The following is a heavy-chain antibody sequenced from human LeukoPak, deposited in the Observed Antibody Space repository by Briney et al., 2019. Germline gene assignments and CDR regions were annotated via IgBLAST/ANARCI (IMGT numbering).Heavy chain of an antibody. CDR3: AREQGYYGSGSYLDWFDP. CDR1: GGTFSSYA. Sequence: SVKVSCKASGGTFSSYAISRVRQAPGQGLEWMGGIIPIFGTANYAQKFQGRVTITADESTSTAYMELSSLRSEDTAVYYCAREQGYYGSGSYLDWFDPWGQGTLVTVSS. V-gene: IGHV1-69*13. J-gene: IGHJ5*02. CDR2: IIPIFGTA. D-gene: IGHD3-10*01.